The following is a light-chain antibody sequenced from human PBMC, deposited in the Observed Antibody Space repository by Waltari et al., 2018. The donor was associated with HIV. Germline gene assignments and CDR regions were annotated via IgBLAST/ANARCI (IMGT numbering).Light chain of an antibody. J-gene: IGKJ1*01. CDR1: QNINRY. Sequence: DIQLTQSPSSLSASVGDTVTITWRTSQNINRYSNWYQQSPGKAPRLLIYGATRLHSGAPSRFSGRGSVTDYTLTISSVQPEEFVTYYGQQSYSNSPWTFGQGTKVEIK. CDR3: QQSYSNSPWT. CDR2: GAT. V-gene: IGKV1-39*01.